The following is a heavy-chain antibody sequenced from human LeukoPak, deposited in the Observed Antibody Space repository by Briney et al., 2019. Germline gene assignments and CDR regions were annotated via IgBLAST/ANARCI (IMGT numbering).Heavy chain of an antibody. CDR3: AWMVRGVTFDY. D-gene: IGHD3-10*01. J-gene: IGHJ4*02. Sequence: GSLRLSCAASGFTVSSNYMSWVRQAPGKGLEWVSVIYSGGSTYYADSVKGRFTISRDNSKNTLYLQMNSLRAEDTAVYYCAWMVRGVTFDYWGQGTLVTVSS. CDR1: GFTVSSNY. V-gene: IGHV3-53*01. CDR2: IYSGGST.